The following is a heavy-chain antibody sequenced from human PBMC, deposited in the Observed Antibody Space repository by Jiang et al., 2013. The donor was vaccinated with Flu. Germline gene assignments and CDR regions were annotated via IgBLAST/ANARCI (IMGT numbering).Heavy chain of an antibody. CDR1: GGTFSSYA. Sequence: GAEVKKPGTSVKVSCKASGGTFSSYAISWVRQAPGQGLEWMGGIIPILGIANYAQKFQGRVTITADKSTSTAYMELSSLRSEDTAVYYCARPPSSSGYYPDAFDIWGQGTMVTVSS. CDR2: IIPILGIA. J-gene: IGHJ3*02. D-gene: IGHD3-22*01. CDR3: ARPPSSSGYYPDAFDI. V-gene: IGHV1-69*10.